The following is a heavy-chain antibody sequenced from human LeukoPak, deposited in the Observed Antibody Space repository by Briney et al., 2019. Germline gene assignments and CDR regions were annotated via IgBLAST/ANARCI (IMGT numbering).Heavy chain of an antibody. CDR1: GGTFSSYA. Sequence: GSSVKVSCKASGGTFSSYAISWVRQAPGQGLEWMGRINPILGIANYAQKFQGRVTITADKSTSTAYMELSSLRSEDTAVYYCARDSAGYSSSWYGFDYWGQGTLVTVSS. J-gene: IGHJ4*02. D-gene: IGHD6-13*01. CDR2: INPILGIA. CDR3: ARDSAGYSSSWYGFDY. V-gene: IGHV1-69*04.